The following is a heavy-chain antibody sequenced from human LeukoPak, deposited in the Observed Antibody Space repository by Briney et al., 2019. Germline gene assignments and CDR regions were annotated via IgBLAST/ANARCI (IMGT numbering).Heavy chain of an antibody. CDR1: GFTFNSYA. J-gene: IGHJ5*02. V-gene: IGHV3-23*01. D-gene: IGHD3-9*01. Sequence: GGSLRLSCAASGFTFNSYAMSWVRQAPGKGLEWVSTIGFGDDSAYYADSVKGRFTISRDNSKNTLYLQMNYLRAEDTAVYYCAKDPTSVGGRHDWLLDSCGQGTLVTVSS. CDR3: AKDPTSVGGRHDWLLDS. CDR2: IGFGDDSA.